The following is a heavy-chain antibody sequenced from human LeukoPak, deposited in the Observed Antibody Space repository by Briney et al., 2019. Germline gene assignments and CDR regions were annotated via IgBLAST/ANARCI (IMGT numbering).Heavy chain of an antibody. J-gene: IGHJ4*02. CDR3: ARVGSYRYDSSGYYRRTKPFDY. CDR2: INHSGST. D-gene: IGHD3-22*01. CDR1: GFTVSSNY. Sequence: LSCAASGFTVSSNYMSWVRQAPGKGLEWIGEINHSGSTNYNPSLKSRVTISVDTSKNQFSLKLSSVTAADTAVYYCARVGSYRYDSSGYYRRTKPFDYWGQGTLVTVSS. V-gene: IGHV4-34*01.